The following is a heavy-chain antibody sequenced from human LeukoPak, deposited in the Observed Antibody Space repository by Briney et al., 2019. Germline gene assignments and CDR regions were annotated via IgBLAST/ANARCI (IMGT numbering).Heavy chain of an antibody. D-gene: IGHD3-10*01. CDR3: ARDFRGDGGDAFDI. CDR1: GFTFSTYG. Sequence: PGGSLRLSCAASGFTFSTYGMHWVRQAPGKGLEWVSYISSSSSIIYYADSVKGRFTISRDNAKNSLYLQMNSLRAEDTAVYYCARDFRGDGGDAFDIWGQGTTVTVSS. CDR2: ISSSSSII. J-gene: IGHJ3*02. V-gene: IGHV3-48*01.